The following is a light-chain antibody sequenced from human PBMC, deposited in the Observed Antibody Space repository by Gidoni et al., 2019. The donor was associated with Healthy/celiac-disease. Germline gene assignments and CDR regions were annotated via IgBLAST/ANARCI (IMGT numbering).Light chain of an antibody. J-gene: IGKJ4*01. CDR2: GAS. Sequence: EIVLTQSPGTLSLSPGERATHSCRASQSVSSSYLAWYQQKPGQAPRLLIYGASSRATGIPDRFRGSGSGTDFTLTISRLEPEDFAVYYCQQYGSSPTFGGGTKVEIK. CDR3: QQYGSSPT. V-gene: IGKV3-20*01. CDR1: QSVSSSY.